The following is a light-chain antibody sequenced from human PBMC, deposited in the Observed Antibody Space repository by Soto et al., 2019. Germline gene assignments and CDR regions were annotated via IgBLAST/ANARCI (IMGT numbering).Light chain of an antibody. CDR1: QDIKKY. CDR2: ETS. J-gene: IGKJ3*01. CDR3: QQYDNIPLT. Sequence: DIQMTQYPSSLSASVGDRVIITCPASQDIKKYLNWYQQKPGKAPQLLIYETSNLETGVPSRVSGSGSGTDFTFTISTLQSADLATYYCQQYDNIPLTFCPGTKVDIK. V-gene: IGKV1-33*01.